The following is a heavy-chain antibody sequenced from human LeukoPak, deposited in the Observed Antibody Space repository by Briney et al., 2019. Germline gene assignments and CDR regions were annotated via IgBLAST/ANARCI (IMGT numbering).Heavy chain of an antibody. V-gene: IGHV1-69*06. Sequence: GSSVKVSCKASGGTFSSYAISWVRQAPGQGLEWMGGIIPIFGTANYAQKFQGRVTITADKSTSTAYMELSSLRSEDTAVCYCAREGSSWYGNYFDYWGQGTLVTVSS. CDR3: AREGSSWYGNYFDY. J-gene: IGHJ4*02. D-gene: IGHD2-15*01. CDR2: IIPIFGTA. CDR1: GGTFSSYA.